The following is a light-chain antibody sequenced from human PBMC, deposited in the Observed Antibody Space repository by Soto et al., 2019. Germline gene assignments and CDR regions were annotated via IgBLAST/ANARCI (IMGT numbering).Light chain of an antibody. Sequence: DIQMTQSPSTLSASVGDRVTITCRASQSISSWLAWYQQRPGKAPKLLIHKASNLESGVPSRFSGSGSGTEFTLTISSLQPDDYATYYCQQYNRYSTFGQGTKVDIK. CDR3: QQYNRYST. V-gene: IGKV1-5*03. CDR2: KAS. CDR1: QSISSW. J-gene: IGKJ1*01.